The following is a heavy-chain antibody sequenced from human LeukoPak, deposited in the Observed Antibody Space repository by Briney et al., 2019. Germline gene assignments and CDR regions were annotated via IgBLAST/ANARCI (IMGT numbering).Heavy chain of an antibody. CDR3: ARTRDPHDY. V-gene: IGHV1-2*02. J-gene: IGHJ4*02. CDR1: GYTFTDYY. Sequence: ASVKVSCKASGYTFTDYYMHWVRQAPGQGLEWMGWINPNSSGTNYAQKFQGRATMTRDTSISTAYMELSRLRSADTSVYYCARTRDPHDYWGQGTLVTVSS. CDR2: INPNSSGT.